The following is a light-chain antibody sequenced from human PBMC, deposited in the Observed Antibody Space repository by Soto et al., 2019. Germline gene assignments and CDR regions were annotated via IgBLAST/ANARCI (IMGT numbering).Light chain of an antibody. CDR2: EVS. CDR3: SSFTSSSNLPYV. J-gene: IGLJ1*01. Sequence: QSALTQPASVSGSTGQSITISCTGTSSDVGGYDYVSWYQQFPGKAPKLMIYEVSNRPSGVSNRFTGSKSGNTASLTISGLRAEDEADYYCSSFTSSSNLPYVFGTGTKLTVL. V-gene: IGLV2-14*01. CDR1: SSDVGGYDY.